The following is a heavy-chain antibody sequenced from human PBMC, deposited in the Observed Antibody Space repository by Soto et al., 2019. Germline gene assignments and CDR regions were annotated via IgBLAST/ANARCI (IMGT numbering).Heavy chain of an antibody. J-gene: IGHJ3*01. V-gene: IGHV1-18*01. Sequence: QIQLMQSGGDVKTPGASLTVSCTTSRYTFTSHGLAWVRQAPGQGLEWMGWISTFNGKTDYAQKFQGRVTMTADTITSTVHMELRSLRSDDTGVYYCARLLTEGATFREDAFDLWGPGTKVTVSS. D-gene: IGHD3-9*01. CDR2: ISTFNGKT. CDR3: ARLLTEGATFREDAFDL. CDR1: RYTFTSHG.